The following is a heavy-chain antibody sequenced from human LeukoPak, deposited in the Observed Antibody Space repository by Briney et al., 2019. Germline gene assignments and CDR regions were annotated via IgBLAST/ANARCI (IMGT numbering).Heavy chain of an antibody. Sequence: SETLSLTCTVSGGSISGYYWSWIRQPPGKGLEWIAYIYYSGSTNYNPSLKSRVTISVDTSKNQFSLKLSSVTAADTAVYYCARDISNGYNLAYWGQGTLVTVSS. CDR3: ARDISNGYNLAY. V-gene: IGHV4-59*12. D-gene: IGHD5-24*01. J-gene: IGHJ4*02. CDR2: IYYSGST. CDR1: GGSISGYY.